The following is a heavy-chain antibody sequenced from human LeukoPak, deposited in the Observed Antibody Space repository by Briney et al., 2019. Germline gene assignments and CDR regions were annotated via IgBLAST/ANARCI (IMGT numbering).Heavy chain of an antibody. CDR2: IYYSGST. J-gene: IGHJ6*02. Sequence: SETLSLTCTVSGGSINYYYWMWIRQPPGKGLEWIGSIYYSGSTYYNPSLKSRVTISVDTSKNQFSLKLSSVTAADTAVYYCARIPRVDFWSGYYHPQYGMDVWGQGTTVTVSS. CDR1: GGSINYYY. CDR3: ARIPRVDFWSGYYHPQYGMDV. D-gene: IGHD3-3*01. V-gene: IGHV4-39*01.